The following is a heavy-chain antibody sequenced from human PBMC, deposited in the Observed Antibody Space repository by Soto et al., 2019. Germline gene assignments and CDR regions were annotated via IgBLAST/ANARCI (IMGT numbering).Heavy chain of an antibody. D-gene: IGHD2-15*01. CDR3: ARLLCSGATCYSGF. Sequence: PSETLSLTCTVSGGSISSSGHYWVWIRQPPGKGLEWVGSLYYSGSTYYNPSLESRVTMSVDTSQNWFSLKLSSVTAADTALYYCARLLCSGATCYSGFWGQGTLVTVSS. V-gene: IGHV4-39*01. J-gene: IGHJ4*02. CDR1: GGSISSSGHY. CDR2: LYYSGST.